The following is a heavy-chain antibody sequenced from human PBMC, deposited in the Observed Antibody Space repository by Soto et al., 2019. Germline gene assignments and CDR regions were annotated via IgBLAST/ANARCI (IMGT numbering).Heavy chain of an antibody. CDR1: GGSFSGYY. V-gene: IGHV4-34*01. CDR2: INHSGST. J-gene: IGHJ6*02. CDR3: ARVRYGSGTYYNYYYYGMDV. D-gene: IGHD3-10*01. Sequence: SSETLSLTCAVYGGSFSGYYWSWIRQPPGKGLEWIGEINHSGSTNYNPSLKSRVTISVDTSKNQFSLKLSSVTAADTAVYYCARVRYGSGTYYNYYYYGMDVWAQETTVTVSS.